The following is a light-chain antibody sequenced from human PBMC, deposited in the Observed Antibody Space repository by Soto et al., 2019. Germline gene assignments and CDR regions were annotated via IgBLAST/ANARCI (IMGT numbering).Light chain of an antibody. CDR3: QQYYRPWT. CDR2: WAS. J-gene: IGKJ1*01. CDR1: QRVFYSSNNKNY. Sequence: DIVMTQSPDSLAVSLGERATISCKSSQRVFYSSNNKNYLAWYQQKPGHPPKLLIYWASSRESGVPDRFSGSGSGTDFTLTISSLQAEDVAVYYCQQYYRPWTFGQGTKVEIK. V-gene: IGKV4-1*01.